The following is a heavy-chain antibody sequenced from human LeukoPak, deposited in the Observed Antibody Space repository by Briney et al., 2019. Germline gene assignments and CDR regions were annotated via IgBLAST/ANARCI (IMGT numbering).Heavy chain of an antibody. CDR1: GFTFSDCD. D-gene: IGHD6-25*01. J-gene: IGHJ4*02. Sequence: GESLRLSCTASGFTFSDCDMNWFRQAPGKGLQWVSSISYMGDHRYYADSAKGRFTISRDNAKNSLYLQMDNLRADDTAVYYCGKAFPPLRVAAAGDYWGQGPWSPSPQ. CDR2: ISYMGDHR. V-gene: IGHV3-21*06. CDR3: GKAFPPLRVAAAGDY.